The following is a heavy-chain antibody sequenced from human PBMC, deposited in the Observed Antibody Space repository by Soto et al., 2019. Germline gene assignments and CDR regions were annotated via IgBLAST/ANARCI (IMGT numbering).Heavy chain of an antibody. CDR2: INHSGST. Sequence: PSETLSLTCAVYGGSFSGYYWSWIRQPPGKGLEWIGEINHSGSTNYNPSLKSRVTISVDTSKNQFSLKLSSVTAADTAVYYCARSRYNWNYGDWFAPWGQGTLVPVSS. D-gene: IGHD1-7*01. CDR1: GGSFSGYY. J-gene: IGHJ5*02. CDR3: ARSRYNWNYGDWFAP. V-gene: IGHV4-34*01.